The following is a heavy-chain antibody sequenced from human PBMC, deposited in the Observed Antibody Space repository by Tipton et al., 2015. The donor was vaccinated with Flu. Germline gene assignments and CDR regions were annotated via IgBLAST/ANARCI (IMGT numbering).Heavy chain of an antibody. J-gene: IGHJ4*02. Sequence: QLVQSGAEVKKPGASVEVSCKASGYTFTSYYMHWVRQAPGQGLEWMGIMNPSGGSTSYAQKFQGRVTMTGDTSTSTVFMELSSLRSEDTAVYYCARAYGSGTHYHFDYWGQGTLVTVSS. CDR1: GYTFTSYY. D-gene: IGHD3-10*01. V-gene: IGHV1-46*01. CDR3: ARAYGSGTHYHFDY. CDR2: MNPSGGST.